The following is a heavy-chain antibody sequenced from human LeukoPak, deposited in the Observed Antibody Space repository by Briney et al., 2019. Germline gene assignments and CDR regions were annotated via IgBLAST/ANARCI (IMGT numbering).Heavy chain of an antibody. D-gene: IGHD2-2*01. Sequence: GGSLRLSCAASGFTFSSYAMSWVRQAPGKGLEWVSAISGSGGSTYYADSVKGRFTISRDNSKNTLYLQMNSLRAEDTAVYYCAKVLSLGTPIVVVPAAIDYWGQGTLVTVSS. CDR3: AKVLSLGTPIVVVPAAIDY. V-gene: IGHV3-23*01. J-gene: IGHJ4*02. CDR2: ISGSGGST. CDR1: GFTFSSYA.